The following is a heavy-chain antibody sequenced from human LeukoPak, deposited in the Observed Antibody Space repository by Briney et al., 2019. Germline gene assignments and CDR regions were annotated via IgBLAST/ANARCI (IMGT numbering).Heavy chain of an antibody. CDR3: ARDGRGYQLLLGYWFDP. Sequence: PSETLSLTSTVYGGSISSYYWRWIRPPAGKGLEWVGCIYTSGSHNYNPSLKRRVTISVATSKNQFSLKLSSVTAADTAGYYCARDGRGYQLLLGYWFDPWGQGTLVTVSS. D-gene: IGHD2-2*01. CDR1: GGSISSYY. J-gene: IGHJ5*02. CDR2: IYTSGSH. V-gene: IGHV4-4*07.